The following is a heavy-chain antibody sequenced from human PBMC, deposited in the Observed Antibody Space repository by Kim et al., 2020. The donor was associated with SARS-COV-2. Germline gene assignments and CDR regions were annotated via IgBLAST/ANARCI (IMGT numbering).Heavy chain of an antibody. CDR2: IIPMFGTA. D-gene: IGHD3-16*01. Sequence: SVKVSCKASGDTFSSYAINWVRQAPGQGLEWMGGIIPMFGTANYAQKFQGRVTITADESTTTAYMEVSSLRSEDTAVYYCARDQDVGVVNYALVFWGQGTPVTVSS. CDR3: ARDQDVGVVNYALVF. CDR1: GDTFSSYA. V-gene: IGHV1-69*13. J-gene: IGHJ4*02.